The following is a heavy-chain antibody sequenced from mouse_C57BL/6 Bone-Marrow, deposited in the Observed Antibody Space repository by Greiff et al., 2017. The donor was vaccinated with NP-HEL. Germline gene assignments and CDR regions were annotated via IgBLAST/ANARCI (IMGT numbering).Heavy chain of an antibody. CDR1: GYTFTSYW. J-gene: IGHJ1*03. CDR3: SIYYYGSSYCFDV. D-gene: IGHD1-1*01. V-gene: IGHV1-64*01. Sequence: QVQLQQPGAELVKPGASVKLSCKASGYTFTSYWMHWVKQRPGQGLEWIGMIHPNSGSTNYNEKFKSKATLTVDKSSSTAYMQLSSLTSEDSAVYYCSIYYYGSSYCFDVWGTGTTVTVSS. CDR2: IHPNSGST.